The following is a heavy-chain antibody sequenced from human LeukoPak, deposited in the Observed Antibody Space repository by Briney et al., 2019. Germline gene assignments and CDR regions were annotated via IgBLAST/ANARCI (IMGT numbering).Heavy chain of an antibody. D-gene: IGHD3-16*02. CDR2: ISGSGGST. V-gene: IGHV3-23*01. J-gene: IGHJ4*02. Sequence: GGSLRLSCAASGFTFSSYAMSWVRQAPGKGLEWVSAISGSGGSTYYADSVKGRFTISRDNSKNTLYLQMNSLRAEDTAVYYCAKVLYDYVWGSYRSWGQGTLVTVSS. CDR1: GFTFSSYA. CDR3: AKVLYDYVWGSYRS.